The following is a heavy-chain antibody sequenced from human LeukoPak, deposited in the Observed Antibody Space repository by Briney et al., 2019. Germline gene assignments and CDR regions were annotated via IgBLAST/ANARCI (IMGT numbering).Heavy chain of an antibody. J-gene: IGHJ4*02. CDR2: ISGSGGST. CDR3: ADLARGPTARDY. Sequence: PGGSLRLSCAASGFTFSTYAMSWVRQAPGKGLEWVSAISGSGGSTYYADSVKGRFTISRDNSKNTLYLQMNSLSAEDTAVYYCADLARGPTARDYWGQGALVSVSS. D-gene: IGHD3-10*01. V-gene: IGHV3-23*01. CDR1: GFTFSTYA.